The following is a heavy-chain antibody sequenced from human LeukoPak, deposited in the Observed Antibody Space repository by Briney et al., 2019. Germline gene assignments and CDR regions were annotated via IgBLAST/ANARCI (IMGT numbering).Heavy chain of an antibody. CDR3: AKDLYGDYDFDC. CDR1: GFTFNNYA. CDR2: ITSSGST. Sequence: PGGSLRLSCAASGFTFNNYAMNWVRQAPGKGLEWVSVITSSGSTYYADSVKGRFTISRDNSKTTLYLQMNSLRAEDTAIYYCAKDLYGDYDFDCWGRGTLVTVSS. V-gene: IGHV3-23*01. J-gene: IGHJ4*02. D-gene: IGHD4-17*01.